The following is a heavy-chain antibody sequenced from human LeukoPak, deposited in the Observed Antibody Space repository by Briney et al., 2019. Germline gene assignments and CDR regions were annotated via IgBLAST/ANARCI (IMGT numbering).Heavy chain of an antibody. CDR2: IYYSGST. D-gene: IGHD6-19*01. CDR1: GGSISSSSYY. CDR3: ARGQQWLVPGDYFDY. Sequence: PSETLSLTCTVSGGSISSSSYYWGWIRQPPGKGLEWIGSIYYSGSTYYNPSLKSRVTISVDTSKNQFSLKLSSVTAADTAVYYCARGQQWLVPGDYFDYWGQGTLVTVSS. V-gene: IGHV4-39*01. J-gene: IGHJ4*02.